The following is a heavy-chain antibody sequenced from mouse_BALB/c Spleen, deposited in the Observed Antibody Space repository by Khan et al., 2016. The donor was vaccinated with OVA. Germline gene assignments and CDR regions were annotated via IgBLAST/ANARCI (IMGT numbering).Heavy chain of an antibody. Sequence: EVQLQESGPGLVKPSQSLSLTCTVTGYSITSGYGWNWIRQFPGNKLEWMGYISYRGSTNYKPSLQSRIPITRDNSKNTFFLQLNSVTTEYTATYYCARTARIKYWGQGTTLTVSS. CDR2: ISYRGST. D-gene: IGHD1-2*01. J-gene: IGHJ2*01. CDR1: GYSITSGYG. V-gene: IGHV3-2*02. CDR3: ARTARIKY.